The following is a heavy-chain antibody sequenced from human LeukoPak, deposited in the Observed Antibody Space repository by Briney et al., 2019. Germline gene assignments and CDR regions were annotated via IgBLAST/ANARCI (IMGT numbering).Heavy chain of an antibody. CDR1: GGSISSSSYY. CDR3: AGGGAIVTMIVVVILGPFDY. J-gene: IGHJ4*02. CDR2: IYYSGST. Sequence: PSETLSLTCTVSGGSISSSSYYWGWIRQPPGKGLEWIGSIYYSGSTYYNPSLKSRVTISVDTSKNQFFLKLSSVTAADTAVYYCAGGGAIVTMIVVVILGPFDYWGQGTLVIVSS. D-gene: IGHD3-22*01. V-gene: IGHV4-39*07.